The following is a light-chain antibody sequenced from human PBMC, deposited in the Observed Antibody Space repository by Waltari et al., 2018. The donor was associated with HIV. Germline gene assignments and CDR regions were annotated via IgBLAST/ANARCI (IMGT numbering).Light chain of an antibody. CDR3: MQRIELPPGLT. V-gene: IGKV2D-29*01. J-gene: IGKJ4*01. CDR2: EVS. Sequence: DVVMTQTRLSLSVTPGQPASIPCKSSLTLLHSAGNTSLYWYLQKPGQPPQLLIYEVSNRFSGVPDRFSGSVSGTDFTLKISRVQAEDVGVYYCMQRIELPPGLTFGGGTKVEIK. CDR1: LTLLHSAGNTS.